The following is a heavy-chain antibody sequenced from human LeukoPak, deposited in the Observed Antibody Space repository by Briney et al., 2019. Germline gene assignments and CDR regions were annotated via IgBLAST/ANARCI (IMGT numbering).Heavy chain of an antibody. D-gene: IGHD3-22*01. V-gene: IGHV4-59*12. Sequence: SETLSLTCTVSGGSISSYYWSWIRQPPGKGLEWIGYIYYSGSTNCNPSLRSRVTISVDTSKNQFSLRLTSVTAADTAVYYCAREVTHSSGYLGWGQGILVTVSS. CDR3: AREVTHSSGYLG. CDR1: GGSISSYY. J-gene: IGHJ4*02. CDR2: IYYSGST.